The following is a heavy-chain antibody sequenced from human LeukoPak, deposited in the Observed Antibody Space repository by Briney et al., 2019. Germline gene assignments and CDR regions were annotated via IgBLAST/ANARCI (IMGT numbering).Heavy chain of an antibody. J-gene: IGHJ5*02. Sequence: VASVKVSCKASGYTFTSYGISWVRQAPGQGLEWMGWISAYNGNTNYAQKLQGRVTMTTDTSTSTAYMELSSLRSEDTAVYYCARDSPYWNGWFDPWGQGTLVTVSS. CDR3: ARDSPYWNGWFDP. CDR1: GYTFTSYG. V-gene: IGHV1-18*01. D-gene: IGHD1-1*01. CDR2: ISAYNGNT.